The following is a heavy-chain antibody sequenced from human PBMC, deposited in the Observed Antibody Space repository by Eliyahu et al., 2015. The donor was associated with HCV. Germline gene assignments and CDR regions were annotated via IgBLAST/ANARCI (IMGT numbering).Heavy chain of an antibody. CDR3: ARLGLGSSWFY. V-gene: IGHV4-39*01. CDR1: GDSIRVXHF. Sequence: QLQLQESGPGLVKPSETLSLTCTVSGDSIRVXHFWGWIRQPPGKGLEYIGSILYTGNTHYNPALRXRVIISVDTSKNQFSLNLSSVTAADTAVYYCARLGLGSSWFYWGQGTLVTVSS. J-gene: IGHJ4*02. D-gene: IGHD6-13*01. CDR2: ILYTGNT.